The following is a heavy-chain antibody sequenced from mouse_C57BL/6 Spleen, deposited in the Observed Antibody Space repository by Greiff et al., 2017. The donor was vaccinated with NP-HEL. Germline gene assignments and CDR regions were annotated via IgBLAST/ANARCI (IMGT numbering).Heavy chain of an antibody. Sequence: VQLQQYVAELVRPGASVKLSCTASGFNIKNTYMHWVKQRPEQGLEWIGRIDPANGNTKYAPKFQGKATITADTSSNTAYLQLTSLTSEDTAIYYCARGFITTVVEDYFDYWGQGTTLTVSS. CDR2: IDPANGNT. CDR3: ARGFITTVVEDYFDY. J-gene: IGHJ2*01. D-gene: IGHD1-1*01. V-gene: IGHV14-3*01. CDR1: GFNIKNTY.